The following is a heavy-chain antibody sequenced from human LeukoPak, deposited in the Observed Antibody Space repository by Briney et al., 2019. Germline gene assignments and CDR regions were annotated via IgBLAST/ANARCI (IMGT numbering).Heavy chain of an antibody. CDR1: GFTFGDYA. J-gene: IGHJ6*02. CDR3: TRVIRKGSVTSNYYYYGMDV. V-gene: IGHV3-49*04. D-gene: IGHD5-18*01. CDR2: IRSKAYGGTT. Sequence: PGGSLRLSCTASGFTFGDYAMSWVRKAPGKGLEWVGFIRSKAYGGTTEYAASVKGRFTISRDDSKSIAYLQMNSLKTEDTAVYYCTRVIRKGSVTSNYYYYGMDVWGQGTTVTVSS.